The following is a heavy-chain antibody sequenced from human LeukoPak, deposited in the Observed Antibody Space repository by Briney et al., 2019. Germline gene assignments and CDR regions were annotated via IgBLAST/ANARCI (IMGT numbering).Heavy chain of an antibody. CDR2: INSDGSSI. D-gene: IGHD6-13*01. V-gene: IGHV3-74*01. J-gene: IGHJ4*02. CDR1: GFTFSSHW. Sequence: GSLRLSCAASGFTFSSHWMHWVRQAPGRGLVWVSRINSDGSSISYADSVKGRFTISRDNAKNTLYLQMNSLRAEDTAVYYCAKGGSSSPRSTFDYWGQGTLLTVSS. CDR3: AKGGSSSPRSTFDY.